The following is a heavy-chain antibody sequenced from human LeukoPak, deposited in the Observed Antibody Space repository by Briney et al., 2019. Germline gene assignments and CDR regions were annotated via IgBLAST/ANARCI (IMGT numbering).Heavy chain of an antibody. CDR3: ARESDYYDSSGYTPPGY. Sequence: GGSLRLSCAASGFTFDDYGMSWVRHAPGKGLEWVSGINWNGGSTGYADSVKGRFTISRDNAKNALYLQMNSLRAEDTALYYCARESDYYDSSGYTPPGYWGQGTLVTVSS. CDR1: GFTFDDYG. J-gene: IGHJ4*02. D-gene: IGHD3-22*01. CDR2: INWNGGST. V-gene: IGHV3-20*04.